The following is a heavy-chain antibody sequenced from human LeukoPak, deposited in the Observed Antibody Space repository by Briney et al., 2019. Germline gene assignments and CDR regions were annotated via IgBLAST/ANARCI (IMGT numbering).Heavy chain of an antibody. CDR1: GDSISSSHW. V-gene: IGHV4-4*02. J-gene: IGHJ3*02. CDR2: IYHRGTT. Sequence: SGTLSLTCAVSGDSISSSHWWTWVRQPLGKGLEWIGEIYHRGTTNYNLSLKSRVTISVDTSKNQFSLKLSSVTAADTAVYYCAREYDFWSGYYNGAFDIWGQGTMVTVSS. CDR3: AREYDFWSGYYNGAFDI. D-gene: IGHD3-3*01.